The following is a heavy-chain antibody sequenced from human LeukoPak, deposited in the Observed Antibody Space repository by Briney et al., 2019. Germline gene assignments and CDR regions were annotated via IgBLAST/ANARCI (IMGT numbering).Heavy chain of an antibody. V-gene: IGHV4-39*01. J-gene: IGHJ4*02. CDR2: VYYTGST. D-gene: IGHD2-8*01. Sequence: KSSETLSLTCTVSGGSISSSNYWGWIRQPPGKGLEWIGSVYYTGSTYYNPSLKSRVTISVDTSKNQFSLKLNSLTAADTAVYYCASQRRYCTNGVCFKAFDYWGQGSLVTVSS. CDR3: ASQRRYCTNGVCFKAFDY. CDR1: GGSISSSNY.